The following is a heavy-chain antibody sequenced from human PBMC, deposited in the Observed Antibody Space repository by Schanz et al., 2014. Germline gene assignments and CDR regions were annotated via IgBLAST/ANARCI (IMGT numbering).Heavy chain of an antibody. CDR1: GFSFSDYY. CDR2: ISGSGGST. Sequence: EVQLVESGGGLVEPGGSLRLSCAASGFSFSDYYMSWIRQAPGKGLEWVSAISGSGGSTYYADSVKGRFTISRDNFKGALYLQMSSLRAEDTAVYYCAKSLESCPGGRCSRGYFDYWGQGTLVTVSS. CDR3: AKSLESCPGGRCSRGYFDY. D-gene: IGHD2-8*02. J-gene: IGHJ4*02. V-gene: IGHV3-23*04.